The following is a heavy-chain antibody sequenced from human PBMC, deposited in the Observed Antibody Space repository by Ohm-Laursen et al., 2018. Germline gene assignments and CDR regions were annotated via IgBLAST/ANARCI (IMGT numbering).Heavy chain of an antibody. CDR3: ARCSSSLYGMDV. V-gene: IGHV4-34*01. D-gene: IGHD6-13*01. CDR2: INHSGST. J-gene: IGHJ6*02. CDR1: GGSFSGYY. Sequence: GTLSLTCAVYGGSFSGYYWSWIRQPPGKGLEWIGEINHSGSTNYNPSLKSRVTISVDTSKNQFSLKLSSVTAADTAVYYCARCSSSLYGMDVWGQGTTVTVSS.